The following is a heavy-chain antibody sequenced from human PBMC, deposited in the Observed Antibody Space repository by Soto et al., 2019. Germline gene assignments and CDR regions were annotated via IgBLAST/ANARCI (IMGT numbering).Heavy chain of an antibody. CDR3: ARDPRRTYYYDSSGYYHDAFDI. D-gene: IGHD3-22*01. J-gene: IGHJ3*02. CDR1: GYTFTSYY. CDR2: INPSGGST. V-gene: IGHV1-46*01. Sequence: QVQLVQSGAEVKKPGASVKVSCKASGYTFTSYYMHWVRQAPGQGLEWMGIINPSGGSTSYAQKLQGRVTMTRDTSTSTVYMELSSLRYEDTAVYYCARDPRRTYYYDSSGYYHDAFDIWGQGTMVTVSS.